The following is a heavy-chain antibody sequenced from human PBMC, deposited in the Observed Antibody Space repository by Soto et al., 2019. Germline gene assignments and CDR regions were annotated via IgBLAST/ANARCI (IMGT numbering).Heavy chain of an antibody. CDR1: GLTVSGNY. Sequence: EVQLVESGGGLIQPGGSLRLSCAASGLTVSGNYMGWVRQAPGKGLAWVSGMYRDGTTNYADSVKGRFTIFRDNSKNTLFLQMNSLRVEDTAVYHCARASSRWGSEATYWGQGTLVTISS. J-gene: IGHJ4*02. CDR3: ARASSRWGSEATY. CDR2: MYRDGTT. D-gene: IGHD7-27*01. V-gene: IGHV3-53*01.